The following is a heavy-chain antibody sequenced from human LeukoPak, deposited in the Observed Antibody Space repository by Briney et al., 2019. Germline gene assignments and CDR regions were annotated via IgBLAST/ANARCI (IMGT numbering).Heavy chain of an antibody. CDR1: GFTFSSYW. J-gene: IGHJ4*02. Sequence: QPGGSLRLSCAASGFTFSSYWMHWVRQAPGKGLVWVSRINSDGSSTSYADSVKGRFTISRDNAKNTLYLQMNSLRAEDTAVYYCARGRKSGEMEEDFDYWGQGTLVTVSS. V-gene: IGHV3-74*01. D-gene: IGHD7-27*01. CDR2: INSDGSST. CDR3: ARGRKSGEMEEDFDY.